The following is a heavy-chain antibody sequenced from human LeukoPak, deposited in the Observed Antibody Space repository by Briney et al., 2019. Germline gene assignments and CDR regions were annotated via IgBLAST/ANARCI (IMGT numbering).Heavy chain of an antibody. J-gene: IGHJ5*02. CDR1: GFTFSSYS. CDR3: ARVESLEWLLPRNWFDP. Sequence: PGGSLRLSCAASGFTFSSYSMNWVRQAPGKGLEWVSSISSSSSYIYYADSVKGRFTISRDNAKNSLYLQMNSLRAEDTAVYYCARVESLEWLLPRNWFDPWGQGTLVTVSS. CDR2: ISSSSSYI. V-gene: IGHV3-21*01. D-gene: IGHD3-3*02.